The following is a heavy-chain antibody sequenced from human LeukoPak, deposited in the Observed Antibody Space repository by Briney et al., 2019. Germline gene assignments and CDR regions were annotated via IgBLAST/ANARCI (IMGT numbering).Heavy chain of an antibody. D-gene: IGHD7-27*01. Sequence: PSETLSLTCTVSGGSISSYYWSWIRQPAGKGLECVGYIFYSGSTNYHPSLKSRVTISVDTSKNQFSLKLRSVTAADTAVYYCARGGTGDPGVDYWGQGTLVTVSS. CDR2: IFYSGST. CDR1: GGSISSYY. V-gene: IGHV4-59*01. CDR3: ARGGTGDPGVDY. J-gene: IGHJ4*02.